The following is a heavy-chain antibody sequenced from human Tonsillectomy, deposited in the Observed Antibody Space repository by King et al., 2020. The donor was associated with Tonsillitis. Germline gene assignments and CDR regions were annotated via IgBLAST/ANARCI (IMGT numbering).Heavy chain of an antibody. CDR2: ISGSGCST. CDR1: GFTFRSYA. Sequence: VQLVESGGGLVQPGGSLRLSCAASGFTFRSYAMSWVPPAPGKGLEWVSAISGSGCSTYYTDPVKGRFTISRDNSKNTLYLQMNSLRAEDTAVYYCAKEGVAYFDFDYWGQGTLVTVSS. V-gene: IGHV3-23*04. J-gene: IGHJ4*02. D-gene: IGHD3-3*01. CDR3: AKEGVAYFDFDY.